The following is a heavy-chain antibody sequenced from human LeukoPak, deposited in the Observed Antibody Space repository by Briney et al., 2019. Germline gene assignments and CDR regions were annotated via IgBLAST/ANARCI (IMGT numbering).Heavy chain of an antibody. CDR3: AKKRSSGYYDSGGYAIDAFDV. Sequence: GESLKISSQVSGFRFPNSWIGWVRQVSGKGLGWMGTIYPDDPDIRYTSSFQGQVTIPGAKSFSTVYLQWSRLKASDTAMSFCAKKRSSGYYDSGGYAIDAFDVWGQGTIVTVSS. J-gene: IGHJ3*01. CDR2: IYPDDPDI. D-gene: IGHD3-22*01. V-gene: IGHV5-51*01. CDR1: GFRFPNSW.